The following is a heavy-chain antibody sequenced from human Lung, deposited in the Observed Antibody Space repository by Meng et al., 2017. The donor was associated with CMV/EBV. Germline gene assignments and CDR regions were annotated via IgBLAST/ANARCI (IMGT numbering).Heavy chain of an antibody. J-gene: IGHJ4*02. Sequence: TCAVYGGSFSGYYWSWIRQPPGKGLEWIGEINHSGSTNYNPSLKSRVPISFYPSQNQFSLTLSSVTSSDTSFSSFPSGYLPILFFASLGPGTLVTVSS. CDR1: GGSFSGYY. CDR3: PSGYLPILFFAS. V-gene: IGHV4-34*01. CDR2: INHSGST.